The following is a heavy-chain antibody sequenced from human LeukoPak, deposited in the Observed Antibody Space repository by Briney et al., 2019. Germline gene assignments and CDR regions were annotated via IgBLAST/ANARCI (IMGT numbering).Heavy chain of an antibody. V-gene: IGHV1-18*01. CDR1: GYTFTSYG. CDR2: ISAYSGNT. Sequence: ASAKVSCKASGYTFTSYGISWVRQAPGQGLEWMGWISAYSGNTNYAQKLQGRVTMTTDTSTSTAYMELRRMRSDDTAVYYCARDIGWMATIDYWGQGALVTVSS. CDR3: ARDIGWMATIDY. D-gene: IGHD5-24*01. J-gene: IGHJ4*02.